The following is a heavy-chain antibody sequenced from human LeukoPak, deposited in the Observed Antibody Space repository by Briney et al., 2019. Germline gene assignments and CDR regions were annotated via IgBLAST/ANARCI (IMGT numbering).Heavy chain of an antibody. D-gene: IGHD2-8*01. CDR3: AREEWWFDS. Sequence: GGSLRLSCAASGFTFNTYWMTWVRQAPGKGLEWVANIKQDGSEKYYVDSLKGRFTISRDNAKNSLYLQMNSLRAEDTAVYYCAREEWWFDSWGQGTLVTVSP. CDR2: IKQDGSEK. V-gene: IGHV3-7*01. J-gene: IGHJ5*01. CDR1: GFTFNTYW.